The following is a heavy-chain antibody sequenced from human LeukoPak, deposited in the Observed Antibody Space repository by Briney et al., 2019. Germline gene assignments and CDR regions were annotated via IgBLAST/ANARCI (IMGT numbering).Heavy chain of an antibody. Sequence: GGSLRLPCAASGFTFSSYAMHWVRQAPGKGLEWVAVISYDGSNKYYADSVKGRFTISRDNSKNTLYLQMDSLRAEDTAVYYCVRGGSYNDAFDIWGQGTMVTVSS. CDR3: VRGGSYNDAFDI. CDR2: ISYDGSNK. V-gene: IGHV3-30*04. J-gene: IGHJ3*02. CDR1: GFTFSSYA. D-gene: IGHD1-26*01.